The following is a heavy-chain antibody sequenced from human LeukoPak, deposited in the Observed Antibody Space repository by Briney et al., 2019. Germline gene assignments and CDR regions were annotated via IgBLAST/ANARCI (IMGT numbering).Heavy chain of an antibody. V-gene: IGHV1-69*01. J-gene: IGHJ4*02. CDR3: AGLGGKDSGYFDY. D-gene: IGHD5-12*01. CDR2: IIPIFGTA. Sequence: SVKVSCKASGGTFSSYAISWVRQAPGQGLEWMGGIIPIFGTANYAQKFQGRVTITADESTSTAYMELSSLRSEDTAVYYCAGLGGKDSGYFDYWGQRTLVTVSS. CDR1: GGTFSSYA.